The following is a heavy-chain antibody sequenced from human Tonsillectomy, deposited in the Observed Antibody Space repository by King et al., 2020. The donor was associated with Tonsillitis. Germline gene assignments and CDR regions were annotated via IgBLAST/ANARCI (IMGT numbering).Heavy chain of an antibody. D-gene: IGHD6-13*01. CDR3: ASSAGTFSYYYYMDV. CDR1: GCTFSTYG. J-gene: IGHJ6*03. V-gene: IGHV3-33*08. Sequence: VQLVESGGGVVQPGRSLRLSCAASGCTFSTYGMHWVRQAPGKGLEGGALIWFDGSNKYYAYSVKGRFTISRDNSKNTLYLQMNSLRAEDTAVYYCASSAGTFSYYYYMDVWGKGTTVTVSS. CDR2: IWFDGSNK.